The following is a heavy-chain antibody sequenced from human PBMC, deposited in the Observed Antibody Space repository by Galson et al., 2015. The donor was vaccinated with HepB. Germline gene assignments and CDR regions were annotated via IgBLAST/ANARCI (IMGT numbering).Heavy chain of an antibody. Sequence: ETLSLTCTVSGGSISNRNYYWGWIRQPPGKGLEWIGTIYYSGTTYYNPSLKSRVTMSVDTSTDHFSLRLSAVTAADTAVYYCARQVVGVTYWYFDLWGRGTLVTVSS. CDR1: GGSISNRNYY. V-gene: IGHV4-39*01. D-gene: IGHD1-26*01. J-gene: IGHJ2*01. CDR2: IYYSGTT. CDR3: ARQVVGVTYWYFDL.